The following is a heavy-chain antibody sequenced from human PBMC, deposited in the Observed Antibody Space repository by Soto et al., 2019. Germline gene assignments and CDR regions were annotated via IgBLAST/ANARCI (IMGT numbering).Heavy chain of an antibody. Sequence: ASVKVSCKVSGYTLTELSMHWVRQAPGKGLEWMGGFDPEDGETIYAQKFQGRVTMTEDTSTDTAYMELSSLRSEDTAVYYCATGYYDSSGYPSMDVWGQGTTVTVS. J-gene: IGHJ6*02. CDR1: GYTLTELS. D-gene: IGHD3-22*01. V-gene: IGHV1-24*01. CDR2: FDPEDGET. CDR3: ATGYYDSSGYPSMDV.